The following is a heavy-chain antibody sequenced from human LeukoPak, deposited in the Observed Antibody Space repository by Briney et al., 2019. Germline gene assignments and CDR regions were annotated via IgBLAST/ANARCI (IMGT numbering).Heavy chain of an antibody. Sequence: GGSLRLSXAAFGFTFSSYSMNWVRQAPGKGLEWVSSISSSSSYIYYADSVKGRFTISRDNAKNSLYLQMNSLRAEDTAVYYCARACSSTSCYLQYFQHWGQGTLVTVSS. CDR3: ARACSSTSCYLQYFQH. V-gene: IGHV3-21*01. D-gene: IGHD2-2*01. CDR2: ISSSSSYI. CDR1: GFTFSSYS. J-gene: IGHJ1*01.